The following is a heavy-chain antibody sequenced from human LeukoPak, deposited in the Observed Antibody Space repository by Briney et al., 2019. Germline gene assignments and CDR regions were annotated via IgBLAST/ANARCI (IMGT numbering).Heavy chain of an antibody. CDR3: ATVEMATIPDGKYYFDY. J-gene: IGHJ4*02. CDR2: IIPILGIA. V-gene: IGHV1-69*04. CDR1: GGTFSSYA. Sequence: ASVKVSCKASGGTFSSYAISWLRQAPGQGLEWMGRIIPILGIANYAQKFQGRVTITADKSTSTAYMELSSLRSEDTAVYYCATVEMATIPDGKYYFDYWGQGTLVTVSS. D-gene: IGHD5-24*01.